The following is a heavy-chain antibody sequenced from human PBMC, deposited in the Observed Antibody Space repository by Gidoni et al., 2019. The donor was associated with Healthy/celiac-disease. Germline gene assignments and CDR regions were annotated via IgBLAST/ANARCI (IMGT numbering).Heavy chain of an antibody. V-gene: IGHV3-7*01. CDR1: GFTFSSYG. J-gene: IGHJ5*02. CDR2: IKQDGSEK. D-gene: IGHD2-15*01. Sequence: EVQLVESGGGLVQPGGSLLLSCAASGFTFSSYGMSWVRQAPGKGLEGVANIKQDGSEKYYVDSVKGRFTISRDNAKNSLYLQMNSLRAEDTAVYYCARAVGYCSGGSCYGNWFDPWGQGTLVTVSS. CDR3: ARAVGYCSGGSCYGNWFDP.